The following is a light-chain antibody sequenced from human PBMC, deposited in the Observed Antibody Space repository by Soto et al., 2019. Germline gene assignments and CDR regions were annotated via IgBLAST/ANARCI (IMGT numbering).Light chain of an antibody. Sequence: EVVLTQSPDTLSLSPGETATLSCRASQSVDNNLAWYQQKPGQAPRLLIHGSSTRASGIPDRFSGSGSGTEFTLTISSLQSEDFAVYYCQQCDNWPRTFGQGTKVDIK. V-gene: IGKV3-15*01. CDR2: GSS. CDR1: QSVDNN. J-gene: IGKJ1*01. CDR3: QQCDNWPRT.